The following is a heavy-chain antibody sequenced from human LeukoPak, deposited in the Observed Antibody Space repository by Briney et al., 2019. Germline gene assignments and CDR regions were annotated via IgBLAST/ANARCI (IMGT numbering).Heavy chain of an antibody. D-gene: IGHD3-10*01. J-gene: IGHJ6*02. V-gene: IGHV4-59*01. CDR2: IYYSGST. CDR1: GGSISSYY. Sequence: SETLSLTCTVSGGSISSYYWSWIRQPPGKGLEWIGHIYYSGSTNYNPSLKSRVTISVDTSKNQCSLKLSSVTAADTAVYYCARVHYGSGSYYTAAYYYGMDVWGQGTTVTVSS. CDR3: ARVHYGSGSYYTAAYYYGMDV.